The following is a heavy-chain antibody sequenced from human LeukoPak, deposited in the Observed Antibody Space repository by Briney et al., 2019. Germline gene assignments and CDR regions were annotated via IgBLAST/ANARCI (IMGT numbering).Heavy chain of an antibody. J-gene: IGHJ4*02. CDR2: IYYSGST. Sequence: SETLSLTCTVSGGSISSYYWSWIRQPPGKGLEWIGSIYYSGSTYYNPSLKSRVTISVDTPKNQFSLKLSSVTAADTAVYYCARTDSSGWYSFVDYWGQGTLVTVSS. D-gene: IGHD6-19*01. V-gene: IGHV4-59*12. CDR1: GGSISSYY. CDR3: ARTDSSGWYSFVDY.